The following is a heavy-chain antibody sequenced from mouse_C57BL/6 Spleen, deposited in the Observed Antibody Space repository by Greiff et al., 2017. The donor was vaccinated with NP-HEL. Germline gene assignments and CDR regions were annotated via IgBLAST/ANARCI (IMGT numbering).Heavy chain of an antibody. D-gene: IGHD2-5*01. CDR1: GYTFTSYW. Sequence: QVQLQQPGAELVRPGSSVKLSCKASGYTFTSYWMHWVKQRPIQGLEWIGNIDPSDSETHYNQKFKDKATLTVDKSSSTAYMQLSSLTSKDSAVYYCARSRGYSNLDYWGQGTTLTVSS. V-gene: IGHV1-52*01. CDR3: ARSRGYSNLDY. CDR2: IDPSDSET. J-gene: IGHJ2*01.